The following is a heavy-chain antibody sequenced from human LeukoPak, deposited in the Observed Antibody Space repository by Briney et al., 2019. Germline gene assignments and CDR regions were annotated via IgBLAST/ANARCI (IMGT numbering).Heavy chain of an antibody. J-gene: IGHJ4*02. V-gene: IGHV3-74*01. CDR3: ARASGSWYYFDY. Sequence: GGSLRLSCAASGFTFSSYWMHWVRQAPGKGLVWVSRINSDGSSTSYADSVKGRFTISRDNAKNTLYLQMNSLRAEDTAVYYCARASGSWYYFDYWGQGTLVTVSS. D-gene: IGHD6-13*01. CDR2: INSDGSST. CDR1: GFTFSSYW.